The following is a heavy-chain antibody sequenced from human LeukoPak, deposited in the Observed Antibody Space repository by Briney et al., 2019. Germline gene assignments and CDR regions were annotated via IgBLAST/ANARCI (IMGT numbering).Heavy chain of an antibody. CDR3: AKDGTLLGILYYGMDV. J-gene: IGHJ6*02. V-gene: IGHV3-43*01. D-gene: IGHD7-27*01. CDR2: ISWDGGST. CDR1: GFTFDDYT. Sequence: GGSLRLSCAASGFTFDDYTMHWVRQAPGKGLEWVPLISWDGGSTYYADSVKGRFTISRDNSKNSLYLQMNSLRTEDTALYYCAKDGTLLGILYYGMDVWGQGTTVTVSS.